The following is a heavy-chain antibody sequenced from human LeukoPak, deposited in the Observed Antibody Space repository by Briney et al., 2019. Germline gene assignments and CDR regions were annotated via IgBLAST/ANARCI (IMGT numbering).Heavy chain of an antibody. J-gene: IGHJ4*02. D-gene: IGHD3-10*01. CDR2: INHSGST. CDR3: ARHLASVRGVIIFHY. CDR1: GGSVSDYY. Sequence: SETLSLTCTVSGGSVSDYYWSWIRQPPGKGLEWIGEINHSGSTNYNPSLKSRVTISVDTSKNQFSLKLSSVTAADTAVYYCARHLASVRGVIIFHYWGQGTLVTVSS. V-gene: IGHV4-34*01.